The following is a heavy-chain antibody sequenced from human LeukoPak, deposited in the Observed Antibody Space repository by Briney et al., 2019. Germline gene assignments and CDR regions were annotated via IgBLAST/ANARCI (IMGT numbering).Heavy chain of an antibody. V-gene: IGHV4-59*08. CDR2: IYYSGST. Sequence: SETLSLTCTVSGGSISSYYWSWIRQPPGKGLEWIGYIYYSGSTNYNPSLKSRVTISVDTSKNQFSLKLSSVTAADTAVYYCARGGRYSYGPLYLDPWGQGTLVTVSS. CDR1: GGSISSYY. J-gene: IGHJ5*02. CDR3: ARGGRYSYGPLYLDP. D-gene: IGHD5-18*01.